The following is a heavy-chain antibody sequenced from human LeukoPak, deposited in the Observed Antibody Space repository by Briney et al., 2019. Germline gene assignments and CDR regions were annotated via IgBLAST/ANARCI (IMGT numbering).Heavy chain of an antibody. J-gene: IGHJ3*02. V-gene: IGHV3-74*01. CDR2: INSDGSST. D-gene: IGHD4-17*01. CDR3: AKDSEVPTVTTLLTLFDAFDI. CDR1: GFTFSSYW. Sequence: GGSLRLSCAASGFTFSSYWMHWVRQAPGKGLVWVSRINSDGSSTSYADSVKGRFTISRDNAKNTPYLQMNSLRAEDTAVYYCAKDSEVPTVTTLLTLFDAFDIWGQGTMVTVSS.